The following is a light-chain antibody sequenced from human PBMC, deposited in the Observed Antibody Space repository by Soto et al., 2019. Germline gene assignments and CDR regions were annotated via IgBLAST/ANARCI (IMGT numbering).Light chain of an antibody. J-gene: IGKJ1*01. V-gene: IGKV3-20*01. Sequence: TALTQSPGTLSSSPGEGATLSCMASQAVSSNYLAWYQQKPGQAPRLLICGASTRATGIPDRFSGTGSGTDFTLTISRLEPEDFAVYYCQQYGNSPWTFGQGTKVDIK. CDR2: GAS. CDR3: QQYGNSPWT. CDR1: QAVSSNY.